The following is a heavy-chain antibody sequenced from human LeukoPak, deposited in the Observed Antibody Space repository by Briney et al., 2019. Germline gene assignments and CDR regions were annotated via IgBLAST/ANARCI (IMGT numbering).Heavy chain of an antibody. V-gene: IGHV3-21*01. J-gene: IGHJ4*02. CDR2: ISSDSNYI. CDR1: GFTFSSYS. Sequence: GGSLRLSCAASGFTFSSYSMNWVRQTSGEGLEWVSAISSDSNYIYYADSVKGRFTISRDNAKNSLYLQMSSLRAEDTAVYYCARDRRGSYEKDYWGQGTLVTVSS. CDR3: ARDRRGSYEKDY. D-gene: IGHD1-26*01.